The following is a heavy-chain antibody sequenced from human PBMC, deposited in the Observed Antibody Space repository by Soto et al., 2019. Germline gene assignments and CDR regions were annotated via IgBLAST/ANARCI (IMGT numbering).Heavy chain of an antibody. CDR2: ITYTGVST. J-gene: IGHJ4*02. CDR3: AKASVWYPYFDS. V-gene: IGHV3-23*01. Sequence: GGSLRLSCAASEFSFDDYAMSWIRQAPGKGLEWVSSITYTGVSTYYVDSVKGRFTISRDNSKDTLYLQMNSLRAEDTAIYYCAKASVWYPYFDSWGQGTLVTVSS. CDR1: EFSFDDYA. D-gene: IGHD6-13*01.